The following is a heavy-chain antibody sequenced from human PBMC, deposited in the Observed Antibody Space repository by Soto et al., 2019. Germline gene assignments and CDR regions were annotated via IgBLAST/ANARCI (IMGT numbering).Heavy chain of an antibody. CDR3: ARGHAFDFDY. CDR1: GGSLIQSY. J-gene: IGHJ4*02. CDR2: IYYTGST. V-gene: IGHV4-59*01. Sequence: PSETLSLTCTVSGGSLIQSYWNWIRQPPGKGLEWIGYIYYTGSTNDNPSLKSRVTISEDTSKNQFSLKLSSVTAADTAVYYCARGHAFDFDYWGQGTLVTVSS.